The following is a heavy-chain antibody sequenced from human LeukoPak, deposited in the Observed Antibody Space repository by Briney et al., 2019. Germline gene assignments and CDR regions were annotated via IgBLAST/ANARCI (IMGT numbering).Heavy chain of an antibody. CDR1: GGSISSSNW. CDR3: ATRRSHYYGSGSYLWFDP. CDR2: IYHSGST. J-gene: IGHJ5*02. Sequence: SETLSLTCAVSGGSISSSNWWSWVRQPPGKGLEWIGEIYHSGSTNYNPSLKSRVTISVDKSKNQFSLKLSSVTAADTAVYYCATRRSHYYGSGSYLWFDPWGQGTLVTVSS. D-gene: IGHD3-10*01. V-gene: IGHV4-4*02.